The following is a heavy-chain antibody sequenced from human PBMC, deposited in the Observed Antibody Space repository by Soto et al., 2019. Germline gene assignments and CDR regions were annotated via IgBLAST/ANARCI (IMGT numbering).Heavy chain of an antibody. D-gene: IGHD2-2*02. V-gene: IGHV1-3*01. CDR1: GYTFTSYA. CDR3: ARLGRCSSTSCYMPYYYGMDV. J-gene: IGHJ6*02. CDR2: INAGNGNT. Sequence: QVQLVQSGAEVKKPGASVKVSCKASGYTFTSYAMHWVRQAPGQRLEWMGWINAGNGNTKYSQKFQGRVTITRDTSASTAYMELSSLRSEDTAVYYCARLGRCSSTSCYMPYYYGMDVWGQGTTVTVSS.